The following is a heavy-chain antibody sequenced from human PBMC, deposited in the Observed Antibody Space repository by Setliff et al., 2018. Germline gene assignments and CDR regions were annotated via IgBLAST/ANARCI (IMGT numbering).Heavy chain of an antibody. D-gene: IGHD3-10*01. CDR2: IKSKTDGGTT. CDR1: GVTVSDAW. CDR3: NSRITVLRGVTVL. J-gene: IGHJ4*02. V-gene: IGHV3-15*01. Sequence: PGGSLRLSCAASGVTVSDAWMGWVRQTPGKGLDWVGRIKSKTDGGTTDYAAPVKGRFTISRDDSKNTLYLQMNSLKTEDTAVYYCNSRITVLRGVTVLWGQGTLVTVSS.